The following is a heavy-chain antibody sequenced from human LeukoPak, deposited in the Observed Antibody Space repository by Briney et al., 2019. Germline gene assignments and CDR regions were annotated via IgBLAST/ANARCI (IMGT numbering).Heavy chain of an antibody. Sequence: QPGGSLRLSCAASGFISSSYWMSWVRQAPGKGLEWVANVKQDGSERYYGDSVKGRFTISRDNAKNSLYLQMSNLRAEDTAVYFCARGGGLDVWGQGATVTVSS. CDR1: GFISSSYW. CDR2: VKQDGSER. J-gene: IGHJ6*02. D-gene: IGHD3-16*01. CDR3: ARGGGLDV. V-gene: IGHV3-7*03.